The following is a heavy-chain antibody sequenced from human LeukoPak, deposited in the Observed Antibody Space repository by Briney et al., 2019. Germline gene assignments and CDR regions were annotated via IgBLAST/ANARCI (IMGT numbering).Heavy chain of an antibody. V-gene: IGHV4-34*01. D-gene: IGHD6-19*01. CDR3: ARVAVAGTDYFGY. CDR2: INHSGST. J-gene: IGHJ4*02. CDR1: GGSFSGYY. Sequence: SETLSLTCAVYGGSFSGYYWSWIRQPPGKGLEWIGEINHSGSTNYNPSLKSRVTISVDTSKNQFSLKLSSVTAADTAVYYCARVAVAGTDYFGYWGQGTLVTVSS.